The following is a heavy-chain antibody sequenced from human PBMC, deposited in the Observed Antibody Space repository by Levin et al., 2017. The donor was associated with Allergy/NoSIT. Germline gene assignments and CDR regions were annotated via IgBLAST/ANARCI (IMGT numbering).Heavy chain of an antibody. CDR2: IYSGGST. CDR1: GFTVSSNY. V-gene: IGHV3-66*01. J-gene: IGHJ2*01. Sequence: GGSLRLSCAASGFTVSSNYMSWVRQAPGKGLEWVSVIYSGGSTYYADSVKGRFTISRDNSKNTLYLQMNSLRAEDTAVYYCARDYYDSSGYYDGAYWYFDLWGRGTLVTVSS. D-gene: IGHD3-22*01. CDR3: ARDYYDSSGYYDGAYWYFDL.